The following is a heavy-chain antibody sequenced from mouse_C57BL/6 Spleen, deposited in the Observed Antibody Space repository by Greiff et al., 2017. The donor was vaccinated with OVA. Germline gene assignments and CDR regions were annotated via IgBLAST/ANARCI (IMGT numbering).Heavy chain of an antibody. V-gene: IGHV1-55*01. CDR1: GYTFTSYW. J-gene: IGHJ3*01. Sequence: VQLQQPGAELVKPGASVKMSCKASGYTFTSYWITWVKQSPGQGLEWIGDIYPGSGSTNYNEKFKSKATLTVDTSSSTAYLQLSSLKSEDDAVYYCAREADSSGPAWFAYWGQGTLVTVSA. CDR2: IYPGSGST. D-gene: IGHD3-2*02. CDR3: AREADSSGPAWFAY.